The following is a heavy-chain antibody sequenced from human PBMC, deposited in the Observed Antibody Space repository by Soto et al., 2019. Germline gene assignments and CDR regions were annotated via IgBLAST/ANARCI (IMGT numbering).Heavy chain of an antibody. J-gene: IGHJ6*02. V-gene: IGHV5-10-1*01. CDR2: IDPSDSYT. D-gene: IGHD2-15*01. CDR1: GYSFTSYW. Sequence: EVQLVQSGAEVKKPGESLRISCKGSGYSFTSYWISWVRQMPGKGLEWMGRIDPSDSYTNYSPSFQGHVTISADKSIRTAYLQWSSLKASDTAMYYCARQDIVVVVAAKYGMDVWGQGTTVTVSS. CDR3: ARQDIVVVVAAKYGMDV.